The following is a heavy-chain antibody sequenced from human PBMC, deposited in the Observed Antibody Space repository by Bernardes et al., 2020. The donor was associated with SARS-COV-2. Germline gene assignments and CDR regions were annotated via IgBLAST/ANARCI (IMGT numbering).Heavy chain of an antibody. CDR2: INYDGSSA. J-gene: IGHJ4*02. CDR1: GFPFSTYW. D-gene: IGHD1-26*01. Sequence: GGSLRLSCAASGFPFSTYWMHWVRQAPGKGLVWVSRINYDGSSAAYADSVKGRFTISRDNSKNTLHLQMNSLRPEDTAVYYCARDRSPREFDFWGQGTLVTVSS. V-gene: IGHV3-74*01. CDR3: ARDRSPREFDF.